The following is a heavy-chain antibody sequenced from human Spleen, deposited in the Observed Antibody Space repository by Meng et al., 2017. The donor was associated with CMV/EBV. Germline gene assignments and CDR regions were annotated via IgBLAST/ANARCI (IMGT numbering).Heavy chain of an antibody. Sequence: GESLKISCAASGFTFSSYWMSWVRQAPGKGLEWVAFIRYDGSNKYYRDSVKGRFTISRDNSKKMLYLQINSLSTEDTAMYYCAKHKSQFYYDSSGRYFDYWGQGTLVTVSS. CDR1: GFTFSSYW. CDR3: AKHKSQFYYDSSGRYFDY. CDR2: IRYDGSNK. V-gene: IGHV3-30*02. D-gene: IGHD3-22*01. J-gene: IGHJ4*02.